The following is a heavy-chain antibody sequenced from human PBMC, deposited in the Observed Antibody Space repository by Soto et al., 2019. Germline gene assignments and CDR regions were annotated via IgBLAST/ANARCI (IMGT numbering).Heavy chain of an antibody. V-gene: IGHV3-30*03. D-gene: IGHD1-26*01. Sequence: GGFLRLSCAASGFTFSSYGRHWVRQAPGKGLEWVAVISYDGSNKYYVDSVKGRFTVSRDNAVNSLYLQMNSLRAEDTAVYYCARDGSGYSVIWGQGTLVTVSS. CDR2: ISYDGSNK. J-gene: IGHJ4*02. CDR3: ARDGSGYSVI. CDR1: GFTFSSYG.